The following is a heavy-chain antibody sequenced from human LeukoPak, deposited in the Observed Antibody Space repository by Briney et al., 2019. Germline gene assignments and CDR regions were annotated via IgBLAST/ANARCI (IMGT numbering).Heavy chain of an antibody. Sequence: SGGSLRLSCTGSGFTFSSYGMHWVRQTPGRGLEWVAFMRYDGKTEYYADSVKGRFTIAREDSHSTVHLHMKDLRPDDAAVYFCAKDLNTVVIQYFVSWGQETLVSVSS. CDR3: AKDLNTVVIQYFVS. V-gene: IGHV3-30*02. CDR1: GFTFSSYG. J-gene: IGHJ4*02. CDR2: MRYDGKTE. D-gene: IGHD2-21*01.